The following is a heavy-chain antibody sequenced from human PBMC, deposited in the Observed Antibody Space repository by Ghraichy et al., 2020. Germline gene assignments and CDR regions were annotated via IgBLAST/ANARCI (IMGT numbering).Heavy chain of an antibody. CDR3: ARARNGYGDF. D-gene: IGHD5-18*01. CDR2: INTDGGRT. CDR1: GFTFSSYW. J-gene: IGHJ4*02. V-gene: IGHV3-74*03. Sequence: GGSLRLSCVASGFTFSSYWMHWVRQVPGKGLVWVSRINTDGGRTTYADSVKGRFTISRDNAKKTLYLQMNSLRVEDTAVYYCARARNGYGDFWGQGTLVTVSS.